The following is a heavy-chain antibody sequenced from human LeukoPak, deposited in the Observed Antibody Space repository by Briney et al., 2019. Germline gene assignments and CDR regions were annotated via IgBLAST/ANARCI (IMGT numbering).Heavy chain of an antibody. D-gene: IGHD3-3*01. J-gene: IGHJ4*02. V-gene: IGHV3-7*01. CDR2: IKQDGSEK. CDR3: ARESRYDFWSGYPRDY. Sequence: GGSLRLSCAASGFTFSSYWMSWVRQAPGKGLEWVAHIKQDGSEKYYVDSVKGRFTISRDNAKNSLYLQMNSLRAEDTAVYYCARESRYDFWSGYPRDYWGQGTLVTVSS. CDR1: GFTFSSYW.